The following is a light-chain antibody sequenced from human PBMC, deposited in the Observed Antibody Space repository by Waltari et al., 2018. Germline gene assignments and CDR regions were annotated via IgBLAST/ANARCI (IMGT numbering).Light chain of an antibody. CDR2: SNT. J-gene: IGLJ3*02. Sequence: QSVLTQPPSMSGAPGQRLTISCTGSSSDIGAGSDVHWYQQPPGTAPKLLIHSNTNRPSGVPDRFSGSKSGTSASLAITGLQAEDEADYYYQSFDRSLSVMVFGGGTKLTVL. CDR3: QSFDRSLSVMV. CDR1: SSDIGAGSD. V-gene: IGLV1-40*01.